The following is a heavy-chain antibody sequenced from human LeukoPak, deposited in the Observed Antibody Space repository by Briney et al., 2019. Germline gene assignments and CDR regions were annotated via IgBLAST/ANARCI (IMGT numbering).Heavy chain of an antibody. CDR1: GYTFTSYD. D-gene: IGHD6-19*01. J-gene: IGHJ6*03. CDR2: MNPNSGNT. V-gene: IGHV1-8*03. CDR3: ARRAVAYYYYYYMDV. Sequence: ASVEVSCKASGYTFTSYDINWVRQATGQGLEWMGWMNPNSGNTGYAQKFQGRVTITRNTSISTAYMDLSSLRSEDTAVYYCARRAVAYYYYYYMDVWGKGTTVTVSS.